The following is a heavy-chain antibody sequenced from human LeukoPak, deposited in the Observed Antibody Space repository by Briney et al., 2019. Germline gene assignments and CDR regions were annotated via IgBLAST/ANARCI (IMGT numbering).Heavy chain of an antibody. Sequence: ASVKVSCKASGYTFTAYYIHWLRQAPGQGLEWMGWINPNSGGTKDGQTFQGRVTMTRDTSIRTVYMELTLLRSDDTAVYYCARGPATGDFDYWGQGTLVTVSS. CDR2: INPNSGGT. V-gene: IGHV1-2*02. CDR1: GYTFTAYY. CDR3: ARGPATGDFDY. D-gene: IGHD7-27*01. J-gene: IGHJ4*02.